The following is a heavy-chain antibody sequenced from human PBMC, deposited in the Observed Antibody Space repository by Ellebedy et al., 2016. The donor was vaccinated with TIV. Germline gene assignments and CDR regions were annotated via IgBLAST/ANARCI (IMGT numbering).Heavy chain of an antibody. V-gene: IGHV3-48*03. D-gene: IGHD2-15*01. CDR3: AAAHYYFYGKDV. J-gene: IGHJ6*02. CDR1: GFPLSSFE. CDR2: ISSSGTTK. Sequence: PGGSLRLSCAASGFPLSSFEFNWVRQSPGKGLEWVSYISSSGTTKYYAYSVKGRFTISRDNAKNSLYLQMNSLRAEDTAVYYCAAAHYYFYGKDVWGQGTRVTVSS.